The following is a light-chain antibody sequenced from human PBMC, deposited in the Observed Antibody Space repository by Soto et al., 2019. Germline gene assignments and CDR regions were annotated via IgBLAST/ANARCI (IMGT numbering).Light chain of an antibody. CDR1: SNDVCGYNS. V-gene: IGLV2-14*03. CDR2: YVS. CDR3: SSYTTSNTRQIV. Sequence: QSVLTQPASMSGSPGQSITISCTGTSNDVCGYNSVSCYQHHPGKAPNRMFFYVSNRPSGVSNRFSGSKSGYTASLTIFGLQPEDEADYYCSSYTTSNTRQIVFGTGTKVTVL. J-gene: IGLJ1*01.